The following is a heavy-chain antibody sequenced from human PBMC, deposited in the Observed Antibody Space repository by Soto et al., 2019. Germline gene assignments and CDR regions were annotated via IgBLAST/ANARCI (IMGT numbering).Heavy chain of an antibody. D-gene: IGHD2-2*01. J-gene: IGHJ3*02. V-gene: IGHV4-30-4*01. CDR3: VRQSSGIVVVPAAHDAFDI. Sequence: QVQLQESGPGLVKPSQTLSLTCTVSGGSISSGDYYWSWIRQPPGKGLEWIGYIYFSGSTYYNPSLRSRVTISVDTSKNQFSLKLSSVTAADTAVYYCVRQSSGIVVVPAAHDAFDIWGQGTMVTVSS. CDR2: IYFSGST. CDR1: GGSISSGDYY.